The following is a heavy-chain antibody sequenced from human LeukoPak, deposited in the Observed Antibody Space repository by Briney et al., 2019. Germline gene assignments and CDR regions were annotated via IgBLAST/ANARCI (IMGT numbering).Heavy chain of an antibody. CDR3: AKLRVLPLWFGEFDY. J-gene: IGHJ4*02. CDR1: GFTFSSYA. V-gene: IGHV3-23*01. D-gene: IGHD3-10*01. CDR2: ISGSGGST. Sequence: PGGSLRLSCAASGFTFSSYAMSWVRQAPGKGLEWVSAISGSGGSTYYADSVKGRFTISRDNSKNTLYLQMNSLRAEDTAVYYCAKLRVLPLWFGEFDYWGQGTLVTVSS.